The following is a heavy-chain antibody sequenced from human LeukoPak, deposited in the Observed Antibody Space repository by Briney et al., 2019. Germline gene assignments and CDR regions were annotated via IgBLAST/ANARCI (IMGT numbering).Heavy chain of an antibody. CDR1: GFTFSSFA. CDR3: AKAVSSGTYLGDY. V-gene: IGHV3-23*01. CDR2: ISGSGAST. Sequence: GGSLSLSCAASGFTFSSFAMSWVRQAPGKGLEWVSTISGSGASTYYADSVKGRFTISRDNSDNTLDLQMSSLRAEDTAVYYCAKAVSSGTYLGDYWGQGTLVTVSS. J-gene: IGHJ4*02. D-gene: IGHD1-26*01.